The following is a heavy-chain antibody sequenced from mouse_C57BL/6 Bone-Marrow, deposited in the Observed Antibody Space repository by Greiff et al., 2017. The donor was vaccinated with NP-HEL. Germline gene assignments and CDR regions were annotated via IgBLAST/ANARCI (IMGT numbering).Heavy chain of an antibody. J-gene: IGHJ3*01. CDR1: GYTFTSYG. CDR3: ARGTGTWPWFAY. V-gene: IGHV1-53*01. CDR2: ISPSNGGT. Sequence: QVQLQQPGTELVKPGASVKLSCKASGYTFTSYGMHWVKQRPGQGLEWVGNISPSNGGTNYNEKFKGKATLTVDKASSTAYMQLSSLTSEDSAVYYCARGTGTWPWFAYWGQGTLVTVSA. D-gene: IGHD4-1*01.